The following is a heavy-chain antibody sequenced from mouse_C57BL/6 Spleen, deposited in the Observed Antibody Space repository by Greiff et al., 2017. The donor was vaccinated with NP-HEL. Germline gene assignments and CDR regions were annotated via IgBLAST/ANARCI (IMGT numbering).Heavy chain of an antibody. CDR1: GYAFSSSW. J-gene: IGHJ4*01. CDR2: IYPGDGDT. Sequence: SGPELVKPGASVKISCKASGYAFSSSWMNWVKQRPGKGLEWIGRIYPGDGDTNYNGKFKGKATLTADKSSSTAYMQLSSLTSEDSAVYCCARDYGSTYAMDYWGQGTSVTVSS. CDR3: ARDYGSTYAMDY. D-gene: IGHD1-1*01. V-gene: IGHV1-82*01.